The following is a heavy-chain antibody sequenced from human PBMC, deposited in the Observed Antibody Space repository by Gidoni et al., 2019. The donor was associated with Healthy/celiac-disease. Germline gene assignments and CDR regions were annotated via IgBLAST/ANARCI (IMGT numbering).Heavy chain of an antibody. Sequence: EVQLVESGGGLVQPGRSLRLSCTASGFTFGDYAMSWFRQAPGKGLEWVGFIRSKAYGGTTEYAASVKGRFTISRDDSKSIAYLQMNSLKTEDTAVYYCTRDRNGYYYYYMDVWGKGTTVTVSS. CDR2: IRSKAYGGTT. CDR1: GFTFGDYA. CDR3: TRDRNGYYYYYMDV. V-gene: IGHV3-49*03. D-gene: IGHD1-1*01. J-gene: IGHJ6*03.